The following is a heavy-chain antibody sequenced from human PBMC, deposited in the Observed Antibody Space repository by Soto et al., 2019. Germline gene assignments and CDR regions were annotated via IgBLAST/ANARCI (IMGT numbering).Heavy chain of an antibody. CDR1: GFTFSSYG. J-gene: IGHJ4*02. CDR3: AKDKHIVVVTAPFDY. Sequence: QVQLVESGGGVVQPGRSLRLSCAASGFTFSSYGMHWVRQAPGKGLEWVAVISYDGRNKYYADSVKGRFTISRDNSKNTLYLQMNSLRAEDTAVYYCAKDKHIVVVTAPFDYWGQGTLVTVSS. V-gene: IGHV3-30*18. CDR2: ISYDGRNK. D-gene: IGHD2-21*02.